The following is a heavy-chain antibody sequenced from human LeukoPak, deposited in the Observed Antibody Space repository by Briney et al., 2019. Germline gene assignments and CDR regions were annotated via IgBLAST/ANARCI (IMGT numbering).Heavy chain of an antibody. J-gene: IGHJ4*02. V-gene: IGHV4-34*01. Sequence: PSETLSLTCGVYGGSFSGYYWNWIRQSPGKGLEWIGEINHSGSTNYNPSLKSRVTMSVDTSQKQFSLRLTSLRAADTAVYYCARGRYLTTLGGAAAGFLDYWGQGTVVTVSS. CDR3: ARGRYLTTLGGAAAGFLDY. CDR2: INHSGST. CDR1: GGSFSGYY. D-gene: IGHD6-13*01.